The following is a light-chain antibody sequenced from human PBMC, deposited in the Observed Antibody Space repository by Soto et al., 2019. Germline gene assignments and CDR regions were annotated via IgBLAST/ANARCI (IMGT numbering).Light chain of an antibody. CDR1: SSDVGGYNY. CDR2: DVS. J-gene: IGLJ2*01. V-gene: IGLV2-14*01. Sequence: QSALTQPASVSGFPGQSITISCTGTSSDVGGYNYVSWYQQRPGKAPKLMIYDVSDRPSGVSNRFSGSKSGNTASLTISGLQAEDEADYYCSSYTSSITLVFGGGTKVTVL. CDR3: SSYTSSITLV.